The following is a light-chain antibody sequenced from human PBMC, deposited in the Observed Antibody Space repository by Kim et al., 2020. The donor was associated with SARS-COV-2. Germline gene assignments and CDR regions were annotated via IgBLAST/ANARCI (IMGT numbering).Light chain of an antibody. CDR1: SSTIGAGYD. J-gene: IGLJ1*01. CDR3: QSYDTSLSAPYV. V-gene: IGLV1-40*01. CDR2: GNS. Sequence: VTSSCTGSSSTIGAGYDVHWYQQLPGTGPKLLIYGNSNRPSGVPDRFFGSKSGTSASLAITGLQAEDEADYYCQSYDTSLSAPYVFGTGTKVTVL.